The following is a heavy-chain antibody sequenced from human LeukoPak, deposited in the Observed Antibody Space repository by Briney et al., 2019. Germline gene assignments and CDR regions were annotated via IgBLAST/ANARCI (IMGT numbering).Heavy chain of an antibody. CDR3: AELGITMIGGV. J-gene: IGHJ6*04. CDR2: ISSSSTYI. CDR1: GFTFSSYS. V-gene: IGHV3-21*01. D-gene: IGHD3-10*02. Sequence: GGSLRLPCAASGFTFSSYSMNWVRQAPGKGLEWVSSISSSSTYIYYVDSVKGRFTISRDNAKNSLYLQMNSLRAEDTAVYYCAELGITMIGGVWGKGTTVTISS.